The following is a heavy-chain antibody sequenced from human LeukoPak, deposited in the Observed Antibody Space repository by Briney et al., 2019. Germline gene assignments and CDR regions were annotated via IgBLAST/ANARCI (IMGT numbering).Heavy chain of an antibody. Sequence: GGSLRLSCAASGFTFSSYAMSWVRQAPGKGLEWVSAISGSGGSTYYADSVKGRFTISRDNSKNTLYLQMNSLRAEDTAVYYCAKDDRRYCSSTSCLDSFDPWGQGTLVTVSP. D-gene: IGHD2-2*01. V-gene: IGHV3-23*01. CDR2: ISGSGGST. J-gene: IGHJ5*02. CDR1: GFTFSSYA. CDR3: AKDDRRYCSSTSCLDSFDP.